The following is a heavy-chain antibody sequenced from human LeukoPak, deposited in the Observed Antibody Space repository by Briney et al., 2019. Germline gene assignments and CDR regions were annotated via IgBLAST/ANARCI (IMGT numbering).Heavy chain of an antibody. CDR2: ISGSGGST. CDR3: AKAPRSMVRGVMDY. Sequence: GGSLRLSCAASGFTFSNYAMSWVRQAPGKGLEWVSAISGSGGSTYYADSVKGRFTISRDNSKNTLYLQMNSLRAEDTAVYYCAKAPRSMVRGVMDYWGQGTLVTVSS. V-gene: IGHV3-23*01. CDR1: GFTFSNYA. D-gene: IGHD3-10*01. J-gene: IGHJ4*02.